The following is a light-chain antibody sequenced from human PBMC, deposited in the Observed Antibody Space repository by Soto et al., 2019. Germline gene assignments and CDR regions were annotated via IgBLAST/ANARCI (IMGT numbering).Light chain of an antibody. CDR3: QQYNNWPLWT. J-gene: IGKJ1*01. CDR1: QSVSSN. Sequence: EIVMTQSPATLSVSPGERATLSCRASQSVSSNLAWYQQKPGQAPRLLIYGASTRATGIPARFSGRGSGTEFTLTISSLQSEDFAVYYCQQYNNWPLWTFGQGTQVDIK. V-gene: IGKV3-15*01. CDR2: GAS.